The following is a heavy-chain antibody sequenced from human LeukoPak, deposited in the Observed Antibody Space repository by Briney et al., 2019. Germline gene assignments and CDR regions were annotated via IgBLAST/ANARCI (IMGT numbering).Heavy chain of an antibody. Sequence: PSETLSLTCTVSGDSISSGNFYWGWTRQPPGKELQWIGSIYYNGITHYNPSLESRVTISADTSTNEFSLKLRSVTAADTAMYYCARDHGDFVQHDWGQGTLVTVSS. CDR2: IYYNGIT. J-gene: IGHJ4*02. V-gene: IGHV4-39*01. CDR1: GDSISSGNFY. D-gene: IGHD4-17*01. CDR3: ARDHGDFVQHD.